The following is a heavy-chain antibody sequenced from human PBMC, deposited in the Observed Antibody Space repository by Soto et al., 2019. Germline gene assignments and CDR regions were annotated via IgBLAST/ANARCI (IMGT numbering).Heavy chain of an antibody. CDR1: GFTFSSYS. V-gene: IGHV3-48*01. CDR3: ARDSGYSYGPLDY. J-gene: IGHJ4*02. Sequence: PGGSLRLSCAASGFTFSSYSMNWVRQAPGKGLEWVSYISSSSSTIYYADSVKGRFTISRDNAKNSLYLQMNILRAEDTAVYYCARDSGYSYGPLDYWGQGTLVTVSS. D-gene: IGHD5-18*01. CDR2: ISSSSSTI.